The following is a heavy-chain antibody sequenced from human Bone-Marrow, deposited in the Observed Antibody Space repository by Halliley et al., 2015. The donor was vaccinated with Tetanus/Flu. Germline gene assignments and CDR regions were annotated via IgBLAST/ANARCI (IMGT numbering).Heavy chain of an antibody. Sequence: GGPYYANAEKGRFTISRGIYKNAVYLQMNSLRAEATAVYYCARGGVVVTATSAFDIWGLGTMVTVSS. CDR2: GGP. V-gene: IGHV3-53*01. J-gene: IGHJ3*02. D-gene: IGHD2-21*02. CDR3: ARGGVVVTATSAFDI.